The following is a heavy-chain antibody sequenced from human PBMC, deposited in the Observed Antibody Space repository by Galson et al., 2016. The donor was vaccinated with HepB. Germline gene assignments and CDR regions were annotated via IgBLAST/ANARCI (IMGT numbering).Heavy chain of an antibody. J-gene: IGHJ2*01. CDR3: ARDPPYSVKGREWYFDL. Sequence: TLSLTCTVSGGSLSSGSHYWSWIRQPAGKGLEWIGRIYTSGRTDYNPSLKSRVTISKDTYKNHFSLNLSSVTAADTAVYYCARDPPYSVKGREWYFDLWGRGTLVAVSS. V-gene: IGHV4-61*02. CDR2: IYTSGRT. D-gene: IGHD4-17*01. CDR1: GGSLSSGSHY.